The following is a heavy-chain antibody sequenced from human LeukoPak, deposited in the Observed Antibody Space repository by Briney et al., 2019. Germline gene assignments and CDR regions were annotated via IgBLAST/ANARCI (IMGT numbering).Heavy chain of an antibody. Sequence: PGRSLRLSCAASGFTFSGYSMNWVRQAPGKGLEWVSSIGSSSRYIYYADSVKGRFTITRDNAKNSLYLQMNSLRAEDTAVYYCARSPSLGDPIDYWGQGTLVTVSS. V-gene: IGHV3-21*01. CDR3: ARSPSLGDPIDY. J-gene: IGHJ4*02. CDR1: GFTFSGYS. CDR2: IGSSSRYI. D-gene: IGHD2-21*01.